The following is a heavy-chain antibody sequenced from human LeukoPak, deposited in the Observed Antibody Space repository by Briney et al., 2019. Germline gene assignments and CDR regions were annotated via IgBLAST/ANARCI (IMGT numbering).Heavy chain of an antibody. D-gene: IGHD4-17*01. V-gene: IGHV4-59*12. CDR3: AREVNAAAVTPLDY. CDR1: GGSISSYY. Sequence: PSETLSLTCTVSGGSISSYYWSWIRQPPGKGLEWIGYIYYSGSTYYNPSLKSRVTISVDTSKNQFSLKLSSVTAADTAVYYCAREVNAAAVTPLDYWGQGALVTVSS. J-gene: IGHJ4*02. CDR2: IYYSGST.